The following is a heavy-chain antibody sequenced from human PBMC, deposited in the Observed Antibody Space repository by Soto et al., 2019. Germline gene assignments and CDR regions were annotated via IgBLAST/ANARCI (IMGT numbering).Heavy chain of an antibody. J-gene: IGHJ3*02. CDR3: ARPTLAASGIGDHAFDI. Sequence: PGGSLRLSCAASGFTFSNYGMHWARQAPGKGLEWVAAISSNGGSTYYANSVKGRFTISRDNSKNTLYLQMGSLRAEDMAVYYCARPTLAASGIGDHAFDIWGHGTMVTVSS. D-gene: IGHD6-13*01. CDR1: GFTFSNYG. V-gene: IGHV3-64*01. CDR2: ISSNGGST.